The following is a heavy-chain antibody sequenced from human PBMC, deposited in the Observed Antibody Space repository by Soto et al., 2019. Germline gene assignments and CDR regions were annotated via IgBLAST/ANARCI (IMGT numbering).Heavy chain of an antibody. V-gene: IGHV3-9*01. Sequence: EVQLVESGGGLVQPGRSLRLSCAASGFTFDDYAMHWVRQAPGKGLEWVSGISWNSGSIGYADSVKGRFTISRDNAKNSLYLQMNSLRAEDTALYYCAKDVEGQWLVVAFDYWGQGTLVTVSS. J-gene: IGHJ4*02. D-gene: IGHD6-19*01. CDR3: AKDVEGQWLVVAFDY. CDR1: GFTFDDYA. CDR2: ISWNSGSI.